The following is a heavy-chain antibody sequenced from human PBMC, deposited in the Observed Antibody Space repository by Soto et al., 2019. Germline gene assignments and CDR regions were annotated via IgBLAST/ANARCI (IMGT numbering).Heavy chain of an antibody. D-gene: IGHD5-18*01. Sequence: PSETLSLTCTVSGGSISSSSYYWGWIRQPPGKGLEWIGSIYYSGSTHYNPSLKSRVTISVDTSKNQFSLKLSSVTAADTAVYYCARQPLTFVDTAMVYYYYYMDVWGKGTTVTVSS. V-gene: IGHV4-39*01. CDR1: GGSISSSSYY. J-gene: IGHJ6*03. CDR2: IYYSGST. CDR3: ARQPLTFVDTAMVYYYYYMDV.